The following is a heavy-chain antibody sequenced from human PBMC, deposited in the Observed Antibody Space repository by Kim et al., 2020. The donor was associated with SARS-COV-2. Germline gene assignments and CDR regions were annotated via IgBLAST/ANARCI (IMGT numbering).Heavy chain of an antibody. D-gene: IGHD3-10*01. CDR1: GYTFTSYA. Sequence: ASVKVSCKASGYTFTSYAMNWVRQAPGQGLEWMGWINTNTGNPTNAQGFTGRFVFSLDTSVSTANLQISSLKAEDTAVYYCAKQAILIYGSGSYPTNWFDPWGQGTLVTVSS. CDR3: AKQAILIYGSGSYPTNWFDP. V-gene: IGHV7-4-1*02. J-gene: IGHJ5*02. CDR2: INTNTGNP.